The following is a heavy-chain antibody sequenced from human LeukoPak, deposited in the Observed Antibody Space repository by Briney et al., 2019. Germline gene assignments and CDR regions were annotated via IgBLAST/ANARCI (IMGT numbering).Heavy chain of an antibody. CDR3: ARVVARLFYFDY. J-gene: IGHJ4*02. CDR2: IGSNDRTK. Sequence: GGSLRLSCAASGFTFSTYAVHWVRQAPGKGLEWVAYIGSNDRTKHYADSVKGRFTISRDNAKNSLYLQMNSLRAEDTAIYYCARVVARLFYFDYWGQGTLATVSS. D-gene: IGHD2-15*01. V-gene: IGHV3-48*03. CDR1: GFTFSTYA.